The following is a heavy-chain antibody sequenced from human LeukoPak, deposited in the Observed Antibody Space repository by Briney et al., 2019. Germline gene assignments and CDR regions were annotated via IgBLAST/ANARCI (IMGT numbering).Heavy chain of an antibody. CDR3: ALGDAVTHYYYMDV. J-gene: IGHJ6*03. Sequence: PSETLSLTCTVSGGSISSSSYYWGWIRQPPGKGLEWIGSTYYSGSTYYNPSLKSRVTISVDTSKNQFSLKLSSVTAADTAVYYCALGDAVTHYYYMDVWGKGTTVTVSS. V-gene: IGHV4-39*01. CDR1: GGSISSSSYY. D-gene: IGHD3-16*01. CDR2: TYYSGST.